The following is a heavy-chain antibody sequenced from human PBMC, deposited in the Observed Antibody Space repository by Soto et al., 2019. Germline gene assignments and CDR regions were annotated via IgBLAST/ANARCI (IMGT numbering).Heavy chain of an antibody. Sequence: GGSLRLSCAASGFTFSSYEMTWVRQAPGKGLEWVSYISSSGSTIYYADSVKGRFTISRDNAKKSLHLQMNSLRAEDTAVYYCARDLLWGDSSGWRPKSYYYGMDVWGQGTTVTVSS. D-gene: IGHD6-19*01. J-gene: IGHJ6*02. CDR3: ARDLLWGDSSGWRPKSYYYGMDV. CDR1: GFTFSSYE. V-gene: IGHV3-48*03. CDR2: ISSSGSTI.